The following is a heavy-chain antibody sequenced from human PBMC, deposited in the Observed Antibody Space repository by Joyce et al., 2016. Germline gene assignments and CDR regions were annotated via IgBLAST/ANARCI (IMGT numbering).Heavy chain of an antibody. V-gene: IGHV6-1*01. Sequence: QVQLQQSGPGLVKPSQTLSLTCAISGDSVSSNSAAWNWIRQSPSGGLEWLGSTYFRSKGYNEYAVSVKSLITINPDTPTNQFSLQLNSVTPEDAAVYYCARAGYYHTSGYYYPNFDYWGPGTLVTVSS. CDR2: TYFRSKGYN. CDR1: GDSVSSNSAA. J-gene: IGHJ4*02. CDR3: ARAGYYHTSGYYYPNFDY. D-gene: IGHD3-22*01.